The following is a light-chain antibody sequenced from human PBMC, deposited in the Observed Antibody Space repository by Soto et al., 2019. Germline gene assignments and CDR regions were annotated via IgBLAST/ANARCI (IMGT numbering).Light chain of an antibody. V-gene: IGLV2-14*01. J-gene: IGLJ2*01. CDR2: EVT. CDR3: SSYTSGSTLVV. Sequence: QSALTQPASVSGSPGQSITISCTGSSSDVGAYNYASWYQQHPGKAPRLMIYEVTNRPSGVSNRFSGSKSGNTASLTISGLRAEDEADYYCSSYTSGSTLVVFGGGTKLTVL. CDR1: SSDVGAYNY.